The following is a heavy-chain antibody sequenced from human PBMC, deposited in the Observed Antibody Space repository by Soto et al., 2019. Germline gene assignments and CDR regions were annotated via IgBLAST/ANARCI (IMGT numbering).Heavy chain of an antibody. V-gene: IGHV4-31*03. CDR3: AREVFSWFGELLDYYGMDV. J-gene: IGHJ6*01. CDR2: IYYSGST. Sequence: SETLSLTCTVSGGSISRGVYYCSWIRQHPGKGLEWIGYIYYSGSTDYNPSLKSRVTISVDTSKNQFSLKLSSVTDADTAVYYCAREVFSWFGELLDYYGMDVWGQGTTVNVSS. CDR1: GGSISRGVYY. D-gene: IGHD3-10*01.